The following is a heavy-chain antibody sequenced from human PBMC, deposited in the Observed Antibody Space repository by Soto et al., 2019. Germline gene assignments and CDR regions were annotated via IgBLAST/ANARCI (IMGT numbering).Heavy chain of an antibody. CDR1: GGTFSSYA. V-gene: IGHV1-69*12. Sequence: QVQLVQSGAEVKKPGSSVKVSCKASGGTFSSYAINWVRQAPGQGLEWMGGIIPIFGTANYAQKFQGRVTITADESTSTADMELRSLRSEDTAVYYCARGSGGSSYYYYGMDVWGQGTTVTVSS. CDR2: IIPIFGTA. CDR3: ARGSGGSSYYYYGMDV. D-gene: IGHD2-15*01. J-gene: IGHJ6*02.